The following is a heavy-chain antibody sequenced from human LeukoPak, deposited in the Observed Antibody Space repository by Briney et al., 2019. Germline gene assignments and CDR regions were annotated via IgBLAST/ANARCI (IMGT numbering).Heavy chain of an antibody. D-gene: IGHD1-7*01. CDR3: ARDFTGTKWFDP. J-gene: IGHJ5*02. V-gene: IGHV4-39*07. CDR2: IYYSGST. Sequence: SETLSLTCTVSGGSISSYYWGWIRQPPGKGLEWIGSIYYSGSTYYNPSLKSRVTISVDTSKNQFSLKLSSVTAADTAVYYCARDFTGTKWFDPWGQGTLVTVSS. CDR1: GGSISSYY.